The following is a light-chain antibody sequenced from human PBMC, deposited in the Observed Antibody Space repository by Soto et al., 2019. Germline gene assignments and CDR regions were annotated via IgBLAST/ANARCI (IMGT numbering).Light chain of an antibody. CDR1: QGISSF. J-gene: IGKJ4*01. CDR2: AAS. Sequence: DIQLTQSPPFLSASVGDRVTITCRASQGISSFLAWYQQKPGKAPNLLIYAASTLQSGVPSRFSGSGSGTEFTLTISSLQPEDFATYYCQQVNSYPLTFGGGTKVDIK. CDR3: QQVNSYPLT. V-gene: IGKV1-9*01.